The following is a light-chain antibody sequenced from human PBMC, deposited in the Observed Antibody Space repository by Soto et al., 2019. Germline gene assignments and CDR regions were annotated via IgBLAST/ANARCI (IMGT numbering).Light chain of an antibody. CDR1: QSISTW. CDR2: DAS. V-gene: IGKV1-5*01. Sequence: DIQMTQSPSTLSASVGDRVTITCRASQSISTWLAWYQQKPGKAPKLLIYDASSLQTGAPSRFSGSGSGTEFTLTISSLQPDDFATYYCQHYNSYSGAFGQGTKVESK. J-gene: IGKJ1*01. CDR3: QHYNSYSGA.